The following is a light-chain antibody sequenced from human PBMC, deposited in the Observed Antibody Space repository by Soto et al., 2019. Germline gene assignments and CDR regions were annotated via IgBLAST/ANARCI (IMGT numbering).Light chain of an antibody. V-gene: IGKV3-15*01. Sequence: EVVLTQSPDTLSLPPWERATLSCRASQSISSYLAWYQQKPGQAPRLLIYGASTRATGIPARFSGSGSGTEFTPTNISRQSEDYSALYCQQYSSWPPMFGQGTKVDIK. CDR2: GAS. CDR1: QSISSY. CDR3: QQYSSWPPM. J-gene: IGKJ1*01.